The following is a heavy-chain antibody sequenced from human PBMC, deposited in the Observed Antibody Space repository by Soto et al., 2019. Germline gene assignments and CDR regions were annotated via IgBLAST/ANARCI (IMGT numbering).Heavy chain of an antibody. CDR2: ISHSGNT. D-gene: IGHD3-22*01. V-gene: IGHV4-31*03. Sequence: LAVTCSFSGSSVSSGTNYWSWIRQHPGKGLEWVGYISHSGNTYYNPSLSSRLTISVDTSQNQFSLKLSSVTAADTAVYYCARGVHYYDSTGYFSDGGYNFDYWGQGTLVTVSS. CDR3: ARGVHYYDSTGYFSDGGYNFDY. CDR1: GSSVSSGTNY. J-gene: IGHJ4*02.